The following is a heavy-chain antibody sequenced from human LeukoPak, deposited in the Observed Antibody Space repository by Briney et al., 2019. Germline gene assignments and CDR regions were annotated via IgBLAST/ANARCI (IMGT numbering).Heavy chain of an antibody. Sequence: ASVKVSCNASGYTLTDYYIHWVRQAPGQGLVWMGWMNPNSGDTNSAQSFQGRVTMTRETSISTAYMELSRLRFDDTAVYYCARVRRYYYGMDVWGQGTTVTVSS. CDR3: ARVRRYYYGMDV. J-gene: IGHJ6*02. V-gene: IGHV1-2*02. CDR2: MNPNSGDT. CDR1: GYTLTDYY.